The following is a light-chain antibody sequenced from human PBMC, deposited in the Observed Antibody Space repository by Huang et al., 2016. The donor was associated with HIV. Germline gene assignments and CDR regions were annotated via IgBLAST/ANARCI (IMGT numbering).Light chain of an antibody. CDR1: QSINSN. CDR3: QQYNNWPPLT. Sequence: EVGMTQSPVTLSVSPGERATLSCRASQSINSNLAWYQQKPGQAPRLLIYGASTRATGVPARFSGSGSGTEFSLTINSLQSEDDAVYYCQQYNNWPPLTFGGGTKVEMK. CDR2: GAS. V-gene: IGKV3-15*01. J-gene: IGKJ4*01.